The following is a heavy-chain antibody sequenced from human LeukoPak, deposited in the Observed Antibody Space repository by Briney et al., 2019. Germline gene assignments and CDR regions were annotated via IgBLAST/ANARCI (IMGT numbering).Heavy chain of an antibody. J-gene: IGHJ4*02. D-gene: IGHD1-26*01. CDR1: GYTFTSYY. Sequence: ASVKASCKASGYTFTSYYMHWVRQAPGQGLEWMGIINPSGGSTSYAQKFQGRVTMTRDTSTSTVYMELSSLRSEDTAVYYCARAPPRYRYSGSYSSWGQGTLVTVSS. V-gene: IGHV1-46*01. CDR3: ARAPPRYRYSGSYSS. CDR2: INPSGGST.